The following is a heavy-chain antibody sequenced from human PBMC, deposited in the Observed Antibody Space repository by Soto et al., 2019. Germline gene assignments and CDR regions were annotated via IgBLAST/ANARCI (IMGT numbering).Heavy chain of an antibody. CDR3: ARGRETHLMTTLPDDY. CDR2: MNPNSGNT. V-gene: IGHV1-8*01. Sequence: ASVKVSCKASGYTFTSYDINWERQATGQGLEWMGWMNPNSGNTGYAQKFQGRVTMTRNTSISTAYMELSSLRSEDTAVYYCARGRETHLMTTLPDDYWGQGTLVTVSS. CDR1: GYTFTSYD. D-gene: IGHD4-17*01. J-gene: IGHJ4*02.